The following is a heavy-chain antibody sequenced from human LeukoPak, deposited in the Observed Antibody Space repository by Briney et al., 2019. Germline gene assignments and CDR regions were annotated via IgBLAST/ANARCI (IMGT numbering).Heavy chain of an antibody. Sequence: GGSLRLPCAASGFTFSKYWMTWVRQAPGKGLEWVANIKQDESEKYYVDSVKGRFTISRDNAKNSLYLQMNSLRVEDTAIYYCGRDREEMVRAPYAFGIWGQGTMVTVSS. D-gene: IGHD3-10*01. CDR2: IKQDESEK. J-gene: IGHJ3*02. CDR1: GFTFSKYW. CDR3: GRDREEMVRAPYAFGI. V-gene: IGHV3-7*01.